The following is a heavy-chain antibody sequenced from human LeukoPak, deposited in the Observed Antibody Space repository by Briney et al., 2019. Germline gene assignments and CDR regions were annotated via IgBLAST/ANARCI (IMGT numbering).Heavy chain of an antibody. Sequence: PSETLSLTCTVSGGSTGSDYWNWLRQPAGKGLEWIGRIYTSGSINYNPSLESRVTILVDKSKNQFSLKLRSVTAADTAVYYCAREVLESLDSWGQGTLVTVSS. CDR2: IYTSGSI. CDR3: AREVLESLDS. CDR1: GGSTGSDY. D-gene: IGHD2/OR15-2a*01. V-gene: IGHV4-4*07. J-gene: IGHJ5*02.